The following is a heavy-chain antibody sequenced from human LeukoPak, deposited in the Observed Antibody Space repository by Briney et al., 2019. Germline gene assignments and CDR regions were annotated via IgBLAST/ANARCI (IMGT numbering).Heavy chain of an antibody. Sequence: SETLSLTCTASGGSISSYYWSWIRQPPGKGLEWIGYIYYSGSTNYNPSLKSRVTISVDTSKNQFSLKLSSVTAADTAVYYCARSSGWSYGMDVWGQGTTVTVSS. V-gene: IGHV4-59*08. J-gene: IGHJ6*02. CDR1: GGSISSYY. CDR3: ARSSGWSYGMDV. CDR2: IYYSGST. D-gene: IGHD6-19*01.